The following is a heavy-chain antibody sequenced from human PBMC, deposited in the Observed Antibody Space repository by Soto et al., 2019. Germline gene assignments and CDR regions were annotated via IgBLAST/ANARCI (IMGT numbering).Heavy chain of an antibody. Sequence: QVQLVQSGAEVKMPGASVKVSCKASGYTFTTYGIAWVRQAPGQAPEWVGWISPNNDNTHIPQKFQGRVPMTTDTSTSSVYMELRSLRSDDTAVYYCARDDCFGATCYIGDYWGQGTLVTVSS. D-gene: IGHD2-15*01. CDR1: GYTFTTYG. CDR3: ARDDCFGATCYIGDY. V-gene: IGHV1-18*01. CDR2: ISPNNDNT. J-gene: IGHJ4*02.